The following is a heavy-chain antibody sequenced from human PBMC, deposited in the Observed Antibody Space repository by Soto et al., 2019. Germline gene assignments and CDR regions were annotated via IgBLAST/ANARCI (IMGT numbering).Heavy chain of an antibody. CDR1: GFSISTHA. CDR2: FSGRSGDT. Sequence: PGGSLRLSCVASGFSISTHALTWVRQAPGKGLEWVSSFSGRSGDTYYAASVKGRFTISGDSSKNTVILQMNNLRADDTALYYCARDSSACPNYFDSWGQGIQVTVSS. J-gene: IGHJ4*02. D-gene: IGHD6-19*01. V-gene: IGHV3-23*01. CDR3: ARDSSACPNYFDS.